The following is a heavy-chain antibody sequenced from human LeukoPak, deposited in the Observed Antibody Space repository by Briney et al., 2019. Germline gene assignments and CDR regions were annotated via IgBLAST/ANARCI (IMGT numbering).Heavy chain of an antibody. V-gene: IGHV1-69*04. Sequence: GASVKVSCKASGGTFSSYNISWVLQAPGQGLEWMGRIIPILGIANYAQKFQGRVTITADKSTSSAYMELSSLRSEDTAVYYCARDYSGSYDSYDYWGQGTLVTVSS. CDR2: IIPILGIA. CDR3: ARDYSGSYDSYDY. CDR1: GGTFSSYN. J-gene: IGHJ4*02. D-gene: IGHD1-26*01.